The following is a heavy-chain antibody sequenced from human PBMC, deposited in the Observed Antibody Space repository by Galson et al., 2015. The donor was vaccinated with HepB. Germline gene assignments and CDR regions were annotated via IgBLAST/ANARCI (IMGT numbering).Heavy chain of an antibody. CDR3: ARDPTREWFGEFRPLNLFDY. D-gene: IGHD3-10*01. J-gene: IGHJ4*02. CDR2: ISYDGSNK. V-gene: IGHV3-30-3*01. CDR1: GFTFSSYA. Sequence: SLRLSCAASGFTFSSYAMHWVRQAPGKGLEWVAVISYDGSNKYYADSVKGRFTISRDNSKNTLYLQMNSLRAEDTAVYYCARDPTREWFGEFRPLNLFDYWGQGTLVTVSS.